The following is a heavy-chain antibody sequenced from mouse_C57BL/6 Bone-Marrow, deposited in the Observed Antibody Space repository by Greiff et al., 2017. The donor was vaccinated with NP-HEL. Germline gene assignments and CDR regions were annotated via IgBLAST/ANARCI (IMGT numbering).Heavy chain of an antibody. CDR1: GFSFNTYA. CDR2: IRSKSNNYAT. J-gene: IGHJ2*01. Sequence: EVQLVESGGGLVQPKGSLKLSCAASGFSFNTYAMNWVRQAPGKGLEWVARIRSKSNNYATYYADSVKDRFTISRDDSESMLYLQMNNLKTEDTARYYCVRGELTGTDYFDYWGQGTTLTVSS. V-gene: IGHV10-1*01. D-gene: IGHD4-1*01. CDR3: VRGELTGTDYFDY.